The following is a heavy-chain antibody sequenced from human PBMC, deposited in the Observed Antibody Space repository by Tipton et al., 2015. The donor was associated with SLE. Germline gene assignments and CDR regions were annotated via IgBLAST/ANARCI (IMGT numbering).Heavy chain of an antibody. D-gene: IGHD6-19*01. J-gene: IGHJ4*02. CDR1: GGSISSYY. Sequence: TLSLTCTVSGGSISSYYWSWIRQPPGKGLEWIGYIYYSGSTNYNPSLKSRVTISVDTSKNQFSLKLSSVTAADTAVYYCARQSPGIAVAGFFDYWGQGTLVTVS. V-gene: IGHV4-59*08. CDR2: IYYSGST. CDR3: ARQSPGIAVAGFFDY.